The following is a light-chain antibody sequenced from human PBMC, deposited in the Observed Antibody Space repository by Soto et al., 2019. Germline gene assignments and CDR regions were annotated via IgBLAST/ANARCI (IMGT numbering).Light chain of an antibody. CDR1: SSDVGSYNY. CDR2: DVS. V-gene: IGLV2-14*01. Sequence: QSALTQPASVSGSPGQSITISCTGTSSDVGSYNYVSWYQQHPGKAPKVMIYDVSNRPSGVSYRLSGSKSGNTASLTISGLQAEDEADYYCSSYTTSSTYVFGTGTKLTVL. CDR3: SSYTTSSTYV. J-gene: IGLJ1*01.